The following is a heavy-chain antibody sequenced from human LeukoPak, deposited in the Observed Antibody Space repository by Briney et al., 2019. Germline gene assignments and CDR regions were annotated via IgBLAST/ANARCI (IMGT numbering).Heavy chain of an antibody. CDR2: ISSSSSYI. D-gene: IGHD4-17*01. J-gene: IGHJ3*02. CDR3: ARDRDYGGYVEAFDI. CDR1: GFAVSRNY. V-gene: IGHV3-21*01. Sequence: GGSLRLSCAASGFAVSRNYMSWVRQAPGKGLEWVSSISSSSSYIYYADSVKGRFTISRDSAKNSLYLQMNSLRAEDTAVYYCARDRDYGGYVEAFDIWGQGTMDTVSS.